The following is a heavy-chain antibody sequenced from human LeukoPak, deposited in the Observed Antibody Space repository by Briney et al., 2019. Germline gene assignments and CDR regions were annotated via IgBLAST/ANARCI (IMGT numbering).Heavy chain of an antibody. CDR2: IYSGGST. D-gene: IGHD6-19*01. CDR3: ARDVPYSSAWGPLDAFDI. V-gene: IGHV3-53*01. CDR1: GFTFDDYA. Sequence: GRSLRLSCAASGFTFDDYAMHWVRQAPGKGLEWVSVIYSGGSTYYADSVKGRFTISRDNSKNTLYLQMNSLRAEDTAVYYCARDVPYSSAWGPLDAFDIWGQGTMVTVSS. J-gene: IGHJ3*02.